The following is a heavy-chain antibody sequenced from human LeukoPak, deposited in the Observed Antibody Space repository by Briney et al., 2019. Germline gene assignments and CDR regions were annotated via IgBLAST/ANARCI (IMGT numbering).Heavy chain of an antibody. CDR1: GGSFSGYY. Sequence: SETLSLTCSVYGGSFSGYYWSWIRQPPGKGLERIGEINHSGSTNYNPSLKSRVTISVDTSKNQFSLKLSSVTAADTAVYYCARGLRWFGEDFDYWGQGTLVTVSS. D-gene: IGHD3-10*01. J-gene: IGHJ4*02. CDR2: INHSGST. CDR3: ARGLRWFGEDFDY. V-gene: IGHV4-34*01.